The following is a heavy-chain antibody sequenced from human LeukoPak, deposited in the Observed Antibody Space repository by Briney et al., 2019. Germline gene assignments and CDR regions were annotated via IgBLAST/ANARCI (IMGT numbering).Heavy chain of an antibody. CDR2: IYYSGST. V-gene: IGHV4-39*01. D-gene: IGHD4-17*01. J-gene: IGHJ5*02. CDR3: ARGYAVTTPREDWFDP. CDR1: GGSISSSSYY. Sequence: KPSETLSLTCTVSGGSISSSSYYWGWIRQPPGKGLEWIGSIYYSGSTYYNPSLKSRVTISVDTSKNQFSLKLSSVTAADTAVYYYARGYAVTTPREDWFDPWGQGTLVTVSS.